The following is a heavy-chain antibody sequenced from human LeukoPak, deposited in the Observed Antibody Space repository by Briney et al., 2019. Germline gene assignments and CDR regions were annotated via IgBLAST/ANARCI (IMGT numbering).Heavy chain of an antibody. CDR2: IWYDGSNK. CDR1: GFTFSSYG. J-gene: IGHJ4*02. D-gene: IGHD3-22*01. CDR3: AKDSYYYDSSGYREGDTYFDY. V-gene: IGHV3-33*06. Sequence: LSRGSLRLSCAASGFTFSSYGMHWVRQAPGKGLEWVAVIWYDGSNKYYADSVKGRFTISRDNSKNTLYLQMNSLRAEDTAVYYCAKDSYYYDSSGYREGDTYFDYWGQGTLVTVSS.